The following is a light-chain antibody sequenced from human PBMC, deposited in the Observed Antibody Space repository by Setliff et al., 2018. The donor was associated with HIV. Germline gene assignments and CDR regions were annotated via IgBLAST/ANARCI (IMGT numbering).Light chain of an antibody. CDR1: FSNSGSTT. V-gene: IGLV1-44*01. J-gene: IGLJ1*01. Sequence: QSVLTQPPSASGTPGQRVTISCSGSFSNSGSTTVSWYQQLPGTAPKLLIYSNNQRPSGVPDRCSGSKSGTSASLAISGLQSEDEADYYCAAWDDSLNGYVFGTGTKVTVL. CDR3: AAWDDSLNGYV. CDR2: SNN.